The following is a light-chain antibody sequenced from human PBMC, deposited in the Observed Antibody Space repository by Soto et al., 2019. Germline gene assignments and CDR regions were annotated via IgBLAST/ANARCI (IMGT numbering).Light chain of an antibody. V-gene: IGKV1-39*01. CDR3: QQTYRTLNS. CDR2: TAS. J-gene: IGKJ2*03. CDR1: QNIRTY. Sequence: DIQVTQSPSSLSASVGDRVTITCRASQNIRTYLNWYQQRPGKPPNLLIHTASTLQSGVPSRFSGSGSGTDFTLTLSSLQPEDFATYYCQQTYRTLNSFGQGTKLEIK.